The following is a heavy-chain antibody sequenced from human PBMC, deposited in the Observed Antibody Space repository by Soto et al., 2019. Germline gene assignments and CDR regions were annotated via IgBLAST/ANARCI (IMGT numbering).Heavy chain of an antibody. CDR1: GGTFSSYT. CDR3: ARVKETMILLGGGFDP. V-gene: IGHV1-69*02. J-gene: IGHJ5*02. CDR2: IIPILGMA. Sequence: QVQLVQSGAEVKKPGSSVKVSCKASGGTFSSYTISWVRQAPGQGLEWMGRIIPILGMANYAQKFQGRVTITADKSTSTAYMELSSLRSEDTAVYYCARVKETMILLGGGFDPWGQGTLVTVSS. D-gene: IGHD3-22*01.